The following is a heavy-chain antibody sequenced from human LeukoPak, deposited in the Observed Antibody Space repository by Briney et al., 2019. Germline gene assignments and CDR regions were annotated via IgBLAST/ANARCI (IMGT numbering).Heavy chain of an antibody. J-gene: IGHJ4*02. V-gene: IGHV4-34*01. D-gene: IGHD4/OR15-4a*01. CDR3: ARTMLTMQPIVYFDY. CDR1: GGSFSGYY. CDR2: INHSGST. Sequence: PSETLSLTCAVYGGSFSGYYWSWIRQPPGKGLEWIGEINHSGSTNYNPSLKSRVTISVDTSQKQFSLRLSSVTAADTAVYYCARTMLTMQPIVYFDYWGQGALVTVSS.